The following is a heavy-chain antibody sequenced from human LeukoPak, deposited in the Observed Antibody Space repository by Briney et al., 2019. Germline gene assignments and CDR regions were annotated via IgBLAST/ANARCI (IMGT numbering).Heavy chain of an antibody. J-gene: IGHJ6*02. Sequence: ASVKVSCKASGGTFSNYAISWVRPAPGQGLEWMGRIIPILGIANYAQKFQGRVTITADKSTSTAYMELSSLRSEDTAVYYCARGDSPFMDVWGQGTTVTVSS. V-gene: IGHV1-69*04. CDR1: GGTFSNYA. D-gene: IGHD2-21*02. CDR2: IIPILGIA. CDR3: ARGDSPFMDV.